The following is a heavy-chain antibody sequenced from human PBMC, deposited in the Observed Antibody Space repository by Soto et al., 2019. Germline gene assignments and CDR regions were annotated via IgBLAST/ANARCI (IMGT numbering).Heavy chain of an antibody. V-gene: IGHV4-34*01. D-gene: IGHD6-13*01. J-gene: IGHJ6*02. CDR2: INHSGST. Sequence: SETLSLTCAVYGGSFSGYYWSWIRQPPGKGLQWIGEINHSGSTNYDPSLKSRITISVDTSKNQFSLNLSSVTAADTAVYYCAGGLCISWYEYHYGMDGWGPGTTVTVS. CDR1: GGSFSGYY. CDR3: AGGLCISWYEYHYGMDG.